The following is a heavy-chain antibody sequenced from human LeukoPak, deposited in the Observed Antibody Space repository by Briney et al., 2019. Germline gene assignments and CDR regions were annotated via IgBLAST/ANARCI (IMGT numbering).Heavy chain of an antibody. Sequence: ASVKVSCKVSGYTLTELSMHRVRQAPGKGFEWMGGFDPEDGETIYAQKFQGRVTMTEDTSTDTAYMELSSLRSEDTAVYYCATGSQVYFRADYWGQGTLVTVSS. CDR2: FDPEDGET. V-gene: IGHV1-24*01. CDR1: GYTLTELS. J-gene: IGHJ4*02. CDR3: ATGSQVYFRADY. D-gene: IGHD2/OR15-2a*01.